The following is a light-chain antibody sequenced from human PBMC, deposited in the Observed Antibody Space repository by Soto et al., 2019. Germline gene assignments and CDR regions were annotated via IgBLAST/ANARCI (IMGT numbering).Light chain of an antibody. V-gene: IGLV2-14*01. Sequence: QSALTQPASVSGSPGQSITISCTGTSSDVGAYNYVSWYQQHPGKAPKLMIYEVTNRPSGISTRFSGSKSGNTASLTVSGLQPEDEADYYCSSYTSSSTLDYVFGTGTQLTVL. CDR1: SSDVGAYNY. CDR2: EVT. J-gene: IGLJ1*01. CDR3: SSYTSSSTLDYV.